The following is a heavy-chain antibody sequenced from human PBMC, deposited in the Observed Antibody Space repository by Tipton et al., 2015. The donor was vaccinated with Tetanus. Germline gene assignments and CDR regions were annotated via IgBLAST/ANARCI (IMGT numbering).Heavy chain of an antibody. CDR3: ARVHTPGLLGRYPFDS. D-gene: IGHD2-21*02. Sequence: SLRLSCAASGFTLSRYTLNWVRQAPGKGLEWVSSISGSGNYIYYADSVEGRFTISRANAKNSLYLQMNSLRADDTAVYFCARVHTPGLLGRYPFDSWGQGTLVTVSS. J-gene: IGHJ4*02. CDR1: GFTLSRYT. V-gene: IGHV3-21*01. CDR2: ISGSGNYI.